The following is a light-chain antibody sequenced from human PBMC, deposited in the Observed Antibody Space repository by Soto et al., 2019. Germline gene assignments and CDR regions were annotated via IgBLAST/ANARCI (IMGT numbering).Light chain of an antibody. V-gene: IGKV1-39*01. CDR2: AAS. Sequence: DIQMTQSPSSLSASVGDRVTITCRASQSISSYLNWYQHKPGKAPKLLIYAASSLQTGVPSRFSGSRSGTDFALTISSLQPEDFATYYCQQSSSTSITFGQGTRLEIK. CDR3: QQSSSTSIT. CDR1: QSISSY. J-gene: IGKJ5*01.